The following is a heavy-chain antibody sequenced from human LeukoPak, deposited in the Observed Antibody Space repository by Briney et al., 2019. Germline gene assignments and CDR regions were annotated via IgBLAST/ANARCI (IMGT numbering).Heavy chain of an antibody. J-gene: IGHJ5*02. CDR3: ARVATGSYDWFDP. CDR1: GFTFSNYG. D-gene: IGHD3-10*01. CDR2: ISFDGSQK. V-gene: IGHV3-33*01. Sequence: GGSLRLSCAASGFTFSNYGMHWVRQAPGKGLEWVALISFDGSQKYYADSVKGRFTISRDNSKNTLYLQMNSLRAEDTAVYFCARVATGSYDWFDPWGQGTLVTVSS.